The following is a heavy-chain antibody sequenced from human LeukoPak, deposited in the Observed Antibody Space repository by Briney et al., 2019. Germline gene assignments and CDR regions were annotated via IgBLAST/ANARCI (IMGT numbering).Heavy chain of an antibody. D-gene: IGHD3-9*01. Sequence: SETLSLTCAVYGGSFSHYYWIWIRQPPGQGLEWIGEINHAGSTDSNPSLKSRLTMSVHTSKNQFSLQLNSVTAADTAVYYCARRDRTYYDILTTWGQGTQVTVS. J-gene: IGHJ5*02. CDR1: GGSFSHYY. CDR2: INHAGST. V-gene: IGHV4-34*01. CDR3: ARRDRTYYDILTT.